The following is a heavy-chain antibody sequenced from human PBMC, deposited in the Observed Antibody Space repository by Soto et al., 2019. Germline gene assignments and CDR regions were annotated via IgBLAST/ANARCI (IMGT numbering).Heavy chain of an antibody. D-gene: IGHD5-18*01. CDR3: AREVGTAIQYYYYMDV. CDR2: IYYSGST. Sequence: SETLSLTCTVSGGSISSGGYYWSWIRQHPGKGLEWIGYIYYSGSTYYNPSLKSRVTISVDTSKNQFSLKLSSVTAADTAVYYCAREVGTAIQYYYYMDVWGKGTTVTVSS. V-gene: IGHV4-31*03. J-gene: IGHJ6*03. CDR1: GGSISSGGYY.